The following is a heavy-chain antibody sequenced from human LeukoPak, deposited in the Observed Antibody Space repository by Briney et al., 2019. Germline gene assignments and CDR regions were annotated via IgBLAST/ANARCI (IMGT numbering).Heavy chain of an antibody. D-gene: IGHD3-22*01. CDR1: GFTFSSYA. CDR3: AKDYYYDSSAFDI. V-gene: IGHV3-23*01. CDR2: ISGSGGST. J-gene: IGHJ3*02. Sequence: GGSLRLSCAASGFTFSSYAMSWVRRAPGKGLEGVSAISGSGGSTYYADSVKGRFTISRDNSKNTLYLQMNSLRAKDTAVYYCAKDYYYDSSAFDIWGQETMVTVSS.